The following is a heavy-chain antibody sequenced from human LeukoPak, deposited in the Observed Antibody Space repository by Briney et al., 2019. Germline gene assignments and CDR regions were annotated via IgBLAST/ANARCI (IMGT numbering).Heavy chain of an antibody. V-gene: IGHV3-30*02. Sequence: PGGSLRLSCAASGFTFSGYGMHWVRQAPGKGLEWVAFLRYDGSNKYYTDSVKGRFTISRDNSKNALYLQMNSLRAEDTAVYYCTKDYSYSSSWGGTFDYWGQGTLVTVSS. CDR1: GFTFSGYG. CDR3: TKDYSYSSSWGGTFDY. CDR2: LRYDGSNK. J-gene: IGHJ4*02. D-gene: IGHD6-13*01.